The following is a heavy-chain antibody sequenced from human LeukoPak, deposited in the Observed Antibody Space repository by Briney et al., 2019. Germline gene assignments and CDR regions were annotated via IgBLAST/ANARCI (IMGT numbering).Heavy chain of an antibody. CDR3: AKGSKGTYDY. CDR1: GCTFSSYV. CDR2: IIGNGDST. Sequence: GGSLTLSCVASGCTFSSYVMTWVRQPPGQGLEWVSSIIGNGDSTYYADSVKGRFTISRDNSKNTLYLQMNSLRAEDTAIYYCAKGSKGTYDYWGQGTLVTVSA. J-gene: IGHJ4*02. V-gene: IGHV3-23*01.